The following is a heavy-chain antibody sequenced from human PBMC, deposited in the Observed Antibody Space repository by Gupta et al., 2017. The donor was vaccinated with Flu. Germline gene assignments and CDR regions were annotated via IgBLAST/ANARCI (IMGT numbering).Heavy chain of an antibody. CDR3: ARDIRGFDILTGYGDY. CDR2: IWYDGSNK. V-gene: IGHV3-33*01. CDR1: GFTFSSYG. Sequence: QVQLVESGGGVVQPGRSLRLSCAASGFTFSSYGMHWVRQAPGKGLEWVAVIWYDGSNKYYADSVKGRFTISRDNSKNTLYLQMNSLRAEDTAVYYCARDIRGFDILTGYGDYWGQGTLVAVSS. D-gene: IGHD3-9*01. J-gene: IGHJ4*02.